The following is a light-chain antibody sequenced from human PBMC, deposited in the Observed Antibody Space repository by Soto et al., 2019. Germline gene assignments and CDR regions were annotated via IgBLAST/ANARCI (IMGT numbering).Light chain of an antibody. CDR2: GAS. V-gene: IGKV3-20*01. CDR3: QQYGDLPRT. Sequence: EIVLTQSPGTLSLSPGERATLSCRASQSVSSSYLAWYQQKPGQAPRLLMYGASSRATGISDRFSGSGSGTDFTLTISRLDPEDFAMYYCQQYGDLPRTFGRGTKVEF. J-gene: IGKJ1*01. CDR1: QSVSSSY.